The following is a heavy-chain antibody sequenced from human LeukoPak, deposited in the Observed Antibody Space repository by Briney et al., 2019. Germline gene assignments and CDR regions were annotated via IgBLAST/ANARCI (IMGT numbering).Heavy chain of an antibody. CDR2: ISYDGSNK. J-gene: IGHJ3*02. D-gene: IGHD3-10*01. Sequence: GGSLRLSCAATGFTFSSYGMHWVRQAPGKGLEWVAVISYDGSNKYYADSVKGRFTISRDNSKNTLYLQMNSLRAEDTAVYYCAKGRITMVRGADDAFDIWGQGTMVTVSS. V-gene: IGHV3-30*18. CDR1: GFTFSSYG. CDR3: AKGRITMVRGADDAFDI.